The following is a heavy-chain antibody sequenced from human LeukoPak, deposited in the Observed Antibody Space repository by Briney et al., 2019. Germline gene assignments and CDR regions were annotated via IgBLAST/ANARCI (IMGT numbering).Heavy chain of an antibody. J-gene: IGHJ4*02. D-gene: IGHD6-19*01. CDR3: TRGSGPLYFDF. CDR2: MSHDGGTT. CDR1: GFSLRSYA. V-gene: IGHV3-64*02. Sequence: HTGGSLRLSCAASGFSLRSYAIHWVRQAPGKGLEYASAMSHDGGTTYYADSVKGRFTVSRHNSRNMVYLQMGGLRAEDMAVYYCTRGSGPLYFDFWGQGTQVTVSS.